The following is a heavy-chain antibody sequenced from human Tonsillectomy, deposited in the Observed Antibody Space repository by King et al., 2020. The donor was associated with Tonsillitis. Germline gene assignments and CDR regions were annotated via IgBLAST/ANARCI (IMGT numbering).Heavy chain of an antibody. CDR1: GGSISSSSYY. Sequence: LQLQESGPGLVKPSETLSLTCTVSGGSISSSSYYWGWIRQPPGKGLEWIGSIYYSGSTYYNPSLKSRVTISVDTSKNQFSLKLSSVTAADTAVYYCVQHSGSYYGPLRGAFDYWGQGTLVTVSS. D-gene: IGHD1-26*01. CDR3: VQHSGSYYGPLRGAFDY. J-gene: IGHJ4*02. CDR2: IYYSGST. V-gene: IGHV4-39*01.